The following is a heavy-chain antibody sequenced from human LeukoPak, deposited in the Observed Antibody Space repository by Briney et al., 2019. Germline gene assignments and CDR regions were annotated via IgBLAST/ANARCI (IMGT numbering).Heavy chain of an antibody. CDR3: ARDYHGAVAPGVLYY. V-gene: IGHV3-21*04. D-gene: IGHD6-19*01. CDR2: ISSSSSYI. Sequence: PGGSLRLSCAASGFTFSSYSMNWVRQAPGKGLEWASSISSSSSYIYYADSVKGRFTISRDNSKNTLYLQMNSLRAEDTAVYYCARDYHGAVAPGVLYYWGQGTLVTVSS. CDR1: GFTFSSYS. J-gene: IGHJ4*02.